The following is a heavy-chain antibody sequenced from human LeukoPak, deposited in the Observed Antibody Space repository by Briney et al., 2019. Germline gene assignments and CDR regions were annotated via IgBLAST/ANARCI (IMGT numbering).Heavy chain of an antibody. Sequence: ASVKVSCKASGYTFTSYGISWVRQAPGQGLEWMGWISAYNGNTNYAQKLQGRFTMSTDTATSSAYMELSSLRSDDTAVYYCARHSSGWAPPPVSFDYWVQGTLVTVSS. CDR2: ISAYNGNT. V-gene: IGHV1-18*01. CDR1: GYTFTSYG. D-gene: IGHD6-19*01. J-gene: IGHJ4*02. CDR3: ARHSSGWAPPPVSFDY.